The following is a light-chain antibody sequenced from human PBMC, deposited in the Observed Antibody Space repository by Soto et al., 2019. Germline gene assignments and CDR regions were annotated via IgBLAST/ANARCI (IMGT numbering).Light chain of an antibody. Sequence: SYELTQPPSVSVSPVQTASITCSGDKLGDKYACWYQQKPGQSPVLVIYQDSKRPSGIPERFSGSNSGNTDTLTISGTQAMDEADYYCQAWESSTVVFGGGTPLTVL. CDR1: KLGDKY. V-gene: IGLV3-1*01. J-gene: IGLJ2*01. CDR2: QDS. CDR3: QAWESSTVV.